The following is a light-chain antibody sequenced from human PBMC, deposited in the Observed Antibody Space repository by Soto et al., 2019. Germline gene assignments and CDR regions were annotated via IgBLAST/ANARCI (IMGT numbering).Light chain of an antibody. Sequence: EIVMTQSPVTLSVSPGEGATLSCRASQSVSSKIAWYQHRPGQAPRLLIYGASTRATGIPARFSGSGSGTDFSLNIRSLQSEEFAVYYGQQYSDWPGLTFGGGTKLQT. J-gene: IGKJ4*01. CDR3: QQYSDWPGLT. CDR1: QSVSSK. CDR2: GAS. V-gene: IGKV3-15*01.